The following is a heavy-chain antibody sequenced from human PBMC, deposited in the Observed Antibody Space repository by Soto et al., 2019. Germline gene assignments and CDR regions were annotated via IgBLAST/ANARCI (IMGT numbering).Heavy chain of an antibody. CDR1: GGSVSSGSYY. Sequence: SETLSLTCTVSGGSVSSGSYYWSWIRQPPGKGLEWIGYIYYSGSTNYIPSLKSRVTISVDTSKNQFSLKLSSVTAADTAVYYCARGIYYYDSSGYYQYYFDYWGQGTLVTVSS. D-gene: IGHD3-22*01. CDR2: IYYSGST. CDR3: ARGIYYYDSSGYYQYYFDY. J-gene: IGHJ4*02. V-gene: IGHV4-61*01.